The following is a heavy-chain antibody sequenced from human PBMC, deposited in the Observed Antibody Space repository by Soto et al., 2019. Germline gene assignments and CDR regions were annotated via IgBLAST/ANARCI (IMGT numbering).Heavy chain of an antibody. V-gene: IGHV4-4*02. Sequence: PSETLSLTCAVSGDSISSMNWWSWVRQPPGKGLEWIGEIHHSGSTNYNPSLMSRVTISVDKSKNQFSLKLTSVTAADTAVYYCARYDYGSGDDYNIDYWGQGTLVTVS. CDR1: GDSISSMNW. CDR2: IHHSGST. CDR3: ARYDYGSGDDYNIDY. D-gene: IGHD3-10*01. J-gene: IGHJ4*02.